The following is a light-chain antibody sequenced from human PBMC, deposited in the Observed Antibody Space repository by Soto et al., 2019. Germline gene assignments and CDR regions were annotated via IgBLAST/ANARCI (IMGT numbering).Light chain of an antibody. J-gene: IGLJ2*01. V-gene: IGLV1-47*01. CDR2: RNN. CDR1: SSNIGSNY. CDR3: AAWDDSRSVS. Sequence: QSVLTQPPSASGTPGQRVTISCSGSSSNIGSNYVYWYQQFPGTAPKLLIYRNNERPSGVPDRFSGSKSGTSASLAISGLRSEDEADYYCAAWDDSRSVSFGGGTKLTVL.